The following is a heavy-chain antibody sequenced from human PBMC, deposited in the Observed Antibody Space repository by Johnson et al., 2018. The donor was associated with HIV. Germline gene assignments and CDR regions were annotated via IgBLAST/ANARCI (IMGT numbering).Heavy chain of an antibody. CDR1: GFTFSSYA. V-gene: IGHV3-30-3*01. CDR2: ISYDGSNK. CDR3: ARPAIVVLPAGAFDI. Sequence: QVQLVESGGGVVQPGRSLRLSCAASGFTFSSYAMHWVRQAPGKGLEWVAVISYDGSNKYYADSVKGRFTISRDNSKNTLYLQMNSLRGDDTAVYYCARPAIVVLPAGAFDIWGPGTMVTVSS. D-gene: IGHD2-2*01. J-gene: IGHJ3*02.